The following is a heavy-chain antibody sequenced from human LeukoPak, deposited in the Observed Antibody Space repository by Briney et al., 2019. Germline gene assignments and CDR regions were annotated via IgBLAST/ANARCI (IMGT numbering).Heavy chain of an antibody. D-gene: IGHD1-26*01. CDR3: ASGGPIVGATTGLDY. Sequence: SVKVSCKASGGTFSSYAISWVRQAPGQGLEWMGGIIPIFGTANYAQKFQGRVTITADESTSTAYMELSSLRSEDTAVYYCASGGPIVGATTGLDYWGQGTLVTVSS. J-gene: IGHJ4*02. CDR1: GGTFSSYA. V-gene: IGHV1-69*13. CDR2: IIPIFGTA.